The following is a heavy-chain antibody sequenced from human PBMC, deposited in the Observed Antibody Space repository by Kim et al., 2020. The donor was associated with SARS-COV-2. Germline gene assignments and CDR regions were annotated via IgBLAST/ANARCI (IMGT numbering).Heavy chain of an antibody. V-gene: IGHV4-59*01. D-gene: IGHD3-10*01. CDR3: ARVLVRGVIITELAP. CDR2: IYYSGST. Sequence: GKGLEWIGYIYYSGSTNYNPSLKSRVTISVDTSKNQFSLKLSSVTAADTAVYYCARVLVRGVIITELAPWGQGTLVTVSS. J-gene: IGHJ5*02.